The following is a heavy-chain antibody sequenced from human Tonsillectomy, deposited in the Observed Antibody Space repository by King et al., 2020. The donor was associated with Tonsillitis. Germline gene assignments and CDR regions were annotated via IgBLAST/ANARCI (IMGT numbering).Heavy chain of an antibody. Sequence: TLQESGPTLVKPTQTLTLTCTFSGFSLSTSGVGVGWIRQPPGKALEWLALIYWNDDKRYSPSLKSRLTITKDTSKNQVVLTMTNMDPVDTATYYCAHRRGEVSCSGGSCYSPSYYFDYWGQGTLVTVSS. D-gene: IGHD2-15*01. V-gene: IGHV2-5*01. CDR3: AHRRGEVSCSGGSCYSPSYYFDY. CDR2: IYWNDDK. J-gene: IGHJ4*02. CDR1: GFSLSTSGVG.